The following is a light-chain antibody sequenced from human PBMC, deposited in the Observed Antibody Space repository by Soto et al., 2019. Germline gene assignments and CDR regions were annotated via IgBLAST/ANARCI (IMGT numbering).Light chain of an antibody. CDR3: QQYGSSPPIT. J-gene: IGKJ5*01. CDR2: RTS. Sequence: EILMTQSPATLSVSPGERATLSCRASQSVSSKLAWYQQKPGQAPRLLIYRTSNRATGIPDRFSGSGSGTDFTLTISRLEPEDFAVYYCQQYGSSPPITFGQGTRLEIK. V-gene: IGKV3-20*01. CDR1: QSVSSK.